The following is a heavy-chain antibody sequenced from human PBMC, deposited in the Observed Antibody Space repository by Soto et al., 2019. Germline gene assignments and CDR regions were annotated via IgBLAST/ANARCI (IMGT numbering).Heavy chain of an antibody. D-gene: IGHD1-20*01. V-gene: IGHV4-4*02. Sequence: QVQLQESGPGLVKPSGTLSLTCAVSGGSISSTHWWTWVRQSPGKGLEYIGEISHSVTSNSNPSLKSRVTLSVDKSKNHFSLTLTSVTAADTAVYYCARVVLSITRGAFDAWGQGTPVIVSS. CDR1: GGSISSTHW. CDR3: ARVVLSITRGAFDA. CDR2: ISHSVTS. J-gene: IGHJ3*01.